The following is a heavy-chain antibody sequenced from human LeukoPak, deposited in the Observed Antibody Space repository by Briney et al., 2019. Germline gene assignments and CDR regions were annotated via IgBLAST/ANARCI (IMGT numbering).Heavy chain of an antibody. CDR1: GGTFTSYT. CDR3: ATTDY. Sequence: SVKVSCKAAGGTFTSYTVSWVRQAPGQGLEWMGRIIPMSGTVKYAQKFQGRVTITTDESTSTAYMELSSLRSEDTAVYYCATTDYWGQGTLVTVSS. J-gene: IGHJ4*02. V-gene: IGHV1-69*05. CDR2: IIPMSGTV.